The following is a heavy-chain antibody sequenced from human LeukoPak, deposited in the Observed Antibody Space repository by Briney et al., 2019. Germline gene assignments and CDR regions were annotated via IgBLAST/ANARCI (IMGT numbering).Heavy chain of an antibody. J-gene: IGHJ4*02. CDR2: MYSGGTT. CDR1: GLTVSSNY. V-gene: IGHV3-53*01. D-gene: IGHD5-18*01. Sequence: GGSLRLSCAASGLTVSSNYMSWVRQAPGKGLEWVSVMYSGGTTYYADSVKGRFTISRDNSKNTLYLQMSSLRAEDTAVYYCARELGTGMVYFDCWGQGTLVIVSS. CDR3: ARELGTGMVYFDC.